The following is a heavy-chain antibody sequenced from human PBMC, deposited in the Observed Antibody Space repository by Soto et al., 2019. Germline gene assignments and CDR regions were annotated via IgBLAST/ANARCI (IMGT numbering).Heavy chain of an antibody. D-gene: IGHD3-22*01. V-gene: IGHV4-30-4*01. CDR3: PTVDSSGYYGMDIDY. CDR1: GDSISSGDYY. CDR2: IYYSGNT. J-gene: IGHJ4*02. Sequence: SETLSLTCTVSGDSISSGDYYWSWIRQPPGKGLEWIGCIYYSGNTYYNPSLKRRFSISVDTSKNQFSLQLSSVTVADTAVYYCPTVDSSGYYGMDIDYWGQGTLVTVSS.